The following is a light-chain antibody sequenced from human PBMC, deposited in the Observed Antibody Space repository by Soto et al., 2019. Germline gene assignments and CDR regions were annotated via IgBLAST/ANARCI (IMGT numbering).Light chain of an antibody. V-gene: IGLV2-18*02. Sequence: QSALTQPPSVSGSPGQSVTISCTGTSSDVGAYDRVSWYQQPPGTAPRVIIYDVSNRPSGVPDRFSGSKSGNTASLTISGLLPEDEAEYYCSSVTTWTTLVFGGGTKVTVL. CDR3: SSVTTWTTLV. J-gene: IGLJ2*01. CDR1: SSDVGAYDR. CDR2: DVS.